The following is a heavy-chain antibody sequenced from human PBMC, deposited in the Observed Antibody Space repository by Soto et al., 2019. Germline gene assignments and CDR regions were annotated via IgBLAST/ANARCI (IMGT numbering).Heavy chain of an antibody. J-gene: IGHJ6*02. V-gene: IGHV1-46*01. CDR1: GYTFTTYS. D-gene: IGHD3-3*01. CDR2: INPSGGTT. CDR3: ARATLRFLEWLGNNRMDC. Sequence: ASVKVSCKASGYTFTTYSMHWVRQAPGQGLEWMGIINPSGGTTTYEQKFQGRVTMTRDTSTSTVYMELSSLRSEDTAVYYCARATLRFLEWLGNNRMDCWGQGTTVTVSS.